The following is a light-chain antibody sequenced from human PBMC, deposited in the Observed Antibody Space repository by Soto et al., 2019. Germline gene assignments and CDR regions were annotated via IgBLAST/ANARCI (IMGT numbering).Light chain of an antibody. CDR1: STGFGDSNH. Sequence: QSALTQPASVSGSPGQSITISCTGTSTGFGDSNHVSWYQHHPGKAPKLIIYEVSYRPSGVSNRFSGSKSAYTASLTISGLQAEDEADYYCNSQTTSGIRVFGTGTKLTVL. CDR2: EVS. CDR3: NSQTTSGIRV. J-gene: IGLJ1*01. V-gene: IGLV2-14*01.